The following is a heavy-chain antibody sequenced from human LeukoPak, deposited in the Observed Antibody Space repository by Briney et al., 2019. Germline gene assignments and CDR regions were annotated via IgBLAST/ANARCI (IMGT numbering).Heavy chain of an antibody. D-gene: IGHD2-2*01. CDR1: GFTFSDYS. V-gene: IGHV3-48*01. CDR2: VGISSGNT. CDR3: ARDTKYAFDN. Sequence: GGSLRLSCAASGFTFSDYSMYWVRQAPGKGLEWISYVGISSGNTKYADSVKGRFTISGDKAKNSLYLQMNSLRVEDTAVYYCARDTKYAFDNWGQGTLVTVSS. J-gene: IGHJ4*02.